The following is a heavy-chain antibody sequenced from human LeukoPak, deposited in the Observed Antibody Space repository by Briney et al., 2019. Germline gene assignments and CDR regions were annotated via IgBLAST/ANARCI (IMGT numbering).Heavy chain of an antibody. J-gene: IGHJ5*02. CDR1: GFTFSSYS. CDR3: AKDGAMGGGANNWFDP. V-gene: IGHV3-21*01. D-gene: IGHD1-26*01. Sequence: KTGGSLRLSFAASGFTFSSYSMNWVRQAPGKGLEWVSSISSSSSYIYYADSVKGRFTISRDNAKNSLYLQMNSLRAEDTAVYYCAKDGAMGGGANNWFDPWGQGTLVPSPQ. CDR2: ISSSSSYI.